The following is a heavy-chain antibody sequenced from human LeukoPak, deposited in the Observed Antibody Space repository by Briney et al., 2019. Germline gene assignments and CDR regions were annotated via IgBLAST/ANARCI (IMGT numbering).Heavy chain of an antibody. J-gene: IGHJ4*02. D-gene: IGHD3-10*01. CDR3: ARASSRGVRGVIAFDY. CDR2: IYSGSST. V-gene: IGHV3-53*01. CDR1: GFTVSSNY. Sequence: PGGSLRLSCAASGFTVSSNYMSWVRQAPGKGLEWVSVIYSGSSTYYADSVKGRFTISRDNSKNTLYLQMNSLRAEDAAVYYCARASSRGVRGVIAFDYWGQGTLVTVSS.